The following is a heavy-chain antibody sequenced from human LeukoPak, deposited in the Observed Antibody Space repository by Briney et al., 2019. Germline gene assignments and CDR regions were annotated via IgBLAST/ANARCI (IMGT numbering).Heavy chain of an antibody. V-gene: IGHV1-2*02. CDR1: GYTFTGYY. CDR3: ARDPPPVIVGGTTADY. Sequence: ASVKVSCKASGYTFTGYYIHWVRQAPGQGLVWMGWINRYSGGRSYAQKFQGRVTMTRDTSINTAYMEVTRLKSNDTAIYYCARDPPPVIVGGTTADYWGQGTLVTVSS. D-gene: IGHD1-26*01. J-gene: IGHJ4*02. CDR2: INRYSGGR.